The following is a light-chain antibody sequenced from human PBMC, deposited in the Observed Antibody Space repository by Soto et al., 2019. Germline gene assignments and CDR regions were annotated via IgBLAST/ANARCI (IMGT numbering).Light chain of an antibody. V-gene: IGLV2-14*01. CDR1: SSDVGIYNY. J-gene: IGLJ1*01. CDR3: SSYTTSSTRV. CDR2: EVS. Sequence: QSALTQPASVSGSPGQSIAISCTGSSSDVGIYNYVSWYQQHPGKVPKLIIYEVSNRPSGVSNRFSGSKSGNTASLTISGLQAEDEADYDCSSYTTSSTRVFGTGTKLTVL.